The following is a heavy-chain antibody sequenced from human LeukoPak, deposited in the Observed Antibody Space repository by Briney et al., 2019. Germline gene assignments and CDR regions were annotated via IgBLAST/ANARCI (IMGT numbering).Heavy chain of an antibody. Sequence: SGGSLRLSCAASGFTFSSYAMSWVRQAPGKGLEWVSAISGSGGSTYYADSVKGRFTISRDNSKNTLDLQMNSLRAEDTAVYYCAKVDTAWSGYSNWLDPWGQGTLVTVSS. CDR2: ISGSGGST. CDR1: GFTFSSYA. CDR3: AKVDTAWSGYSNWLDP. J-gene: IGHJ5*02. D-gene: IGHD3-3*01. V-gene: IGHV3-23*01.